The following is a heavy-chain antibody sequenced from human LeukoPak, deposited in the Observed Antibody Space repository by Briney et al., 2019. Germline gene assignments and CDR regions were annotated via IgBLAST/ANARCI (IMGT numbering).Heavy chain of an antibody. CDR3: AILWYYYDSSGYYQAEYFQH. D-gene: IGHD3-22*01. CDR1: GYTFTSYD. J-gene: IGHJ1*01. CDR2: MNPNSGNT. Sequence: GASVKVSCKASGYTFTSYDINWVRQATGQGLECMGWMNPNSGNTGYAQKFQGRVTITRNTSISTAYMELSSLRSEDTAVYYCAILWYYYDSSGYYQAEYFQHWGQGTLVTVSS. V-gene: IGHV1-8*03.